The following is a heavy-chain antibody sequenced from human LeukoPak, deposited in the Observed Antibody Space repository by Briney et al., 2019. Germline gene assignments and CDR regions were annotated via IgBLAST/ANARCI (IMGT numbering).Heavy chain of an antibody. CDR3: AKDMAAYYYASGNIDY. Sequence: GSLRLSCAASGFIFSSYSMNWVRQAPGKGLEWVSLISWDGGGTYYADTVKGRFTISRDNSKNSLYLQMNSLRAEDTALYYCAKDMAAYYYASGNIDYWGQGTLVTVSS. D-gene: IGHD3-10*01. J-gene: IGHJ4*02. CDR1: GFIFSSYS. V-gene: IGHV3-43D*03. CDR2: ISWDGGGT.